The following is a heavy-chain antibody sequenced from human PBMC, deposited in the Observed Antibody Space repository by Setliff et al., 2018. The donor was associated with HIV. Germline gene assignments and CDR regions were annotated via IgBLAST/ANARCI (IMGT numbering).Heavy chain of an antibody. CDR2: IYCTGRS. CDR3: GRENPGDY. CDR1: GGSISSSDYY. V-gene: IGHV4-39*01. Sequence: ASETLSLTCTVSGGSISSSDYYWGWIRQPPGKGLEWIGSIYCTGRSFHNPSLKSRITISVDTSKNQFSLKLSSVTAADTAVYYCGRENPGDYWGQGTLVTVSS. D-gene: IGHD3-10*01. J-gene: IGHJ4*02.